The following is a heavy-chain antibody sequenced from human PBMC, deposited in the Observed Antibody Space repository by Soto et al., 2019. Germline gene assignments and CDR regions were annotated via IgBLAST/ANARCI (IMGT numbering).Heavy chain of an antibody. Sequence: QVQLQESGPGLVKPSETLSLTCTVSGGSISSYYWSWIRQPPGKGLEWIGYIYYSGSTNYNPSLKRRVTISVDTSKNQFSLKLSSVTAADTAVYYCASLSVEMATLNYWGQGTLVTVSS. J-gene: IGHJ4*02. CDR3: ASLSVEMATLNY. V-gene: IGHV4-59*01. D-gene: IGHD5-12*01. CDR2: IYYSGST. CDR1: GGSISSYY.